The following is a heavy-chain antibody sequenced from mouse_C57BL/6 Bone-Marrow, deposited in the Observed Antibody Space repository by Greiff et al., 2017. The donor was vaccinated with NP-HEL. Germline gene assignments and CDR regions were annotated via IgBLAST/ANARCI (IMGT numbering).Heavy chain of an antibody. CDR1: GHTFTSYW. Sequence: QVQLQQPGAELVMPGASVKLSCKASGHTFTSYWMHWVKQRPGQGLEWIGEIDPSDSYTNYNQKFKGKSTLTVDKSSSTAYMQLSSLTSEDSAVYYCARGGGKGLFAYWGQGTLVTVSA. J-gene: IGHJ3*01. V-gene: IGHV1-69*01. D-gene: IGHD1-1*02. CDR3: ARGGGKGLFAY. CDR2: IDPSDSYT.